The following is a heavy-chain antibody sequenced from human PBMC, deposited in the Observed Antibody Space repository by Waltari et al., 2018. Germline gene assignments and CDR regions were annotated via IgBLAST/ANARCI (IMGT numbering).Heavy chain of an antibody. D-gene: IGHD3-3*01. CDR2: VDPEDGET. CDR3: ATGEYDFWSGRDYPTGV. Sequence: EVQLVQSGAEVTKPGATVKISCKASGYTFTDYYMHWVHQAPGKGLEWMGRVDPEDGETIYAEKFQGRVTITADTSTDTAYMELSSLRSEDTAVYYCATGEYDFWSGRDYPTGVWGKGTTVTVSS. V-gene: IGHV1-69-2*01. CDR1: GYTFTDYY. J-gene: IGHJ6*04.